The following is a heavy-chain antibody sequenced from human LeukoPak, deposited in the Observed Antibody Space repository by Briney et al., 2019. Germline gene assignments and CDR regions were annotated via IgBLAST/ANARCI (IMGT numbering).Heavy chain of an antibody. V-gene: IGHV3-21*03. Sequence: GGSLRLSCAASEFTFRSYTMSWVRQAPGKGLEWVASISSSSLYIYHADSVKGRFIISGDNAKTPLFLQMNSLRADDTAVYFCARGTRPDSSGYTYYYYGMDVWGQGTTVTVSS. CDR3: ARGTRPDSSGYTYYYYGMDV. CDR1: EFTFRSYT. J-gene: IGHJ6*02. CDR2: ISSSSLYI. D-gene: IGHD3-22*01.